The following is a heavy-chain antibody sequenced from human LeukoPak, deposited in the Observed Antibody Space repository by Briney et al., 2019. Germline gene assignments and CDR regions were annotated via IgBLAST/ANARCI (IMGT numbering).Heavy chain of an antibody. Sequence: SSETLSLTCTVSGGSISSSSYYWGWIRQPPGKGLEWIGSIYYSGSTYYNPSLKSRVTISVDTSKNQFSLKLSSVTAADTAVYYCARGDDILTGYSNYFDYWGQGTLVTVSS. CDR2: IYYSGST. CDR3: ARGDDILTGYSNYFDY. D-gene: IGHD3-9*01. J-gene: IGHJ4*02. CDR1: GGSISSSSYY. V-gene: IGHV4-39*07.